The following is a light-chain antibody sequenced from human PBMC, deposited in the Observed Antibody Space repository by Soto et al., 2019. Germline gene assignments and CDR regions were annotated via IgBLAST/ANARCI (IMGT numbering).Light chain of an antibody. CDR2: RAS. CDR3: QHYGSSPWT. J-gene: IGKJ1*01. V-gene: IGKV3-20*01. Sequence: EIVLTQSPCTLSLSPGERATLSCRASQSVATYYLGWFQQKAGQAPRLLIYRASSRATGIPERFSGSGSGTHFTLTISRLEPEDFEVYYCQHYGSSPWTFGQGTKVDIK. CDR1: QSVATYY.